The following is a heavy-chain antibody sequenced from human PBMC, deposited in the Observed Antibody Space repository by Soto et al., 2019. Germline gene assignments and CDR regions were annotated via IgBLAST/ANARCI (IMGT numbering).Heavy chain of an antibody. CDR2: ISSSSTI. J-gene: IGHJ4*02. CDR1: GFTFSSYS. Sequence: GGSLRLSCAASGFTFSSYSMNWVRRAPGKGLEWVSYISSSSTIYYADSVKGRFTISRDNAKNSLYLQMNSLRAEDTAVYYCARDRNIVATTFDYWGQGTLVTVSS. V-gene: IGHV3-48*01. CDR3: ARDRNIVATTFDY. D-gene: IGHD5-12*01.